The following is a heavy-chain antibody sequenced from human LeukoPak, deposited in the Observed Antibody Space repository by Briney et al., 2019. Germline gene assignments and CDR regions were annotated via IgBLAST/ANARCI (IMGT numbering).Heavy chain of an antibody. CDR3: AKDIRYNDNWFDP. J-gene: IGHJ5*02. Sequence: TGGSLRLSCAASGLTFDNYAMRWVRQAPGKGLEWVSPISGDGGSTYYADSVKGRFTISRDNSKNSLYLQMNSLRTEDTALYDCAKDIRYNDNWFDPWGQGTLVTVSS. CDR1: GLTFDNYA. V-gene: IGHV3-43*02. D-gene: IGHD1-14*01. CDR2: ISGDGGST.